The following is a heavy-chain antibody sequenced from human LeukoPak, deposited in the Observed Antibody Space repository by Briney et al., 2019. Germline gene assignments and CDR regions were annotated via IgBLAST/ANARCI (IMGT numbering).Heavy chain of an antibody. V-gene: IGHV1-2*02. CDR1: GYTFATYF. J-gene: IGHJ4*02. Sequence: ASVKVSCKTSGYTFATYFMHWVRQAPGQGLEWMGYIKPNSGVTNYAQKFRGRVTMTWGTSISTAYIELSVLTSDDTAIYYCARPTYCGSDCYFNFDYWGQGTLVTVSS. D-gene: IGHD2-21*02. CDR2: IKPNSGVT. CDR3: ARPTYCGSDCYFNFDY.